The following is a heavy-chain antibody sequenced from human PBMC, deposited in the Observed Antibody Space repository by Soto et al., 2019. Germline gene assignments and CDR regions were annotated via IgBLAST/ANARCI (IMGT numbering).Heavy chain of an antibody. J-gene: IGHJ6*02. CDR1: GGTFGSYA. V-gene: IGHV1-69*12. CDR3: ARGYSYSFGMDV. D-gene: IGHD5-18*01. CDR2: IIPIFDIE. Sequence: QVQLVQSGADVKKPGSSVKVSCKASGGTFGSYAISWVRQAPGQGLEWMGGIIPIFDIENYAQKFQGRVRITADESTSTAHMELSRLRSEDTAVYYCARGYSYSFGMDVWGQGTTVTVSS.